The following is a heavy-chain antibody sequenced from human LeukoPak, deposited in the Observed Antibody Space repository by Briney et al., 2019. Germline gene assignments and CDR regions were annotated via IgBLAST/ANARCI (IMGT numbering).Heavy chain of an antibody. CDR3: ASAGYCSGGSCP. CDR1: GGSISSYY. D-gene: IGHD2-15*01. J-gene: IGHJ5*02. CDR2: IYYSGST. V-gene: IGHV4-59*01. Sequence: PSETLSLTCSVSGGSISSYYWSWIGQPPGKGLEGIGYIYYSGSTNYNPSLKSRVTISVDTSKNQFSLKPSSVTAADNAVYYCASAGYCSGGSCPWGQGTLVTVSS.